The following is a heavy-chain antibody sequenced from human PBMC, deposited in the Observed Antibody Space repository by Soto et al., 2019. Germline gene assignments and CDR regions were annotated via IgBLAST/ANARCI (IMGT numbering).Heavy chain of an antibody. J-gene: IGHJ4*02. CDR2: ISFDGNII. V-gene: IGHV3-30-3*01. Sequence: GGSLRLSCAASDFSFSSYAMHWIRQAPGKGLEWLAVISFDGNIIQYADSVKGRSIISRDNSKNTLYLQMNSLRGDDTAVYYCARTFDTITYYFDYWGQGTLVTVSS. D-gene: IGHD3-9*01. CDR3: ARTFDTITYYFDY. CDR1: DFSFSSYA.